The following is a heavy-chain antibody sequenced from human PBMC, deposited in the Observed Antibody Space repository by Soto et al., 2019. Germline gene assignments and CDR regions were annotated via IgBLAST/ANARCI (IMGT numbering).Heavy chain of an antibody. V-gene: IGHV1-46*04. Sequence: ASVKVSCKASGYTFTSYDINWVRQAPGQGPEWMGIINPSGGGTTYAQKLQGRVTMTRDTSTSTVYMELSSLSSEDTAVYYCARDGSRFQFDYWGQGTLVTVSS. CDR2: INPSGGGT. J-gene: IGHJ4*02. D-gene: IGHD3-16*01. CDR3: ARDGSRFQFDY. CDR1: GYTFTSYD.